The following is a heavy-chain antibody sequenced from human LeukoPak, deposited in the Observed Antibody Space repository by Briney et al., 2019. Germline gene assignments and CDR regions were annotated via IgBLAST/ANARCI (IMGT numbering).Heavy chain of an antibody. CDR3: ARDRGGYEFFDY. Sequence: GGSLRLSCAASGFTFSNYSLNWVRQAPGKGLEWVSYISTRSGTKYYTDSAKGRFTISRDNAKNSLYLQMNSLRYEDTAVYYCARDRGGYEFFDYWGQGTLVTVSS. J-gene: IGHJ4*02. CDR2: ISTRSGTK. CDR1: GFTFSNYS. D-gene: IGHD5-12*01. V-gene: IGHV3-48*02.